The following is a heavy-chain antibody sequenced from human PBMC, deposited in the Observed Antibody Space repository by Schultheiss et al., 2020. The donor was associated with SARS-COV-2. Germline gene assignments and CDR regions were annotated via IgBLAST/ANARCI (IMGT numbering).Heavy chain of an antibody. V-gene: IGHV1-24*01. CDR3: ARGPGYYDSSGYYYY. CDR2: FDPEDGET. CDR1: GYTLTELS. D-gene: IGHD3-22*01. J-gene: IGHJ4*02. Sequence: ASVKVSCKVSGYTLTELSMHWVRQAPGKGLEWMGGFDPEDGETIYAQKFQGRVTITADKSTSTAYMELSSLRSDDTAVYYCARGPGYYDSSGYYYYWGQGTLVTVS.